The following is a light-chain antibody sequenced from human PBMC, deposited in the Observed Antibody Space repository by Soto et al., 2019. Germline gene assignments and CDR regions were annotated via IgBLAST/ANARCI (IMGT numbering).Light chain of an antibody. CDR1: QSISTY. J-gene: IGKJ2*02. CDR3: QQSYSTPRT. Sequence: DIQMTPSPSSLSASVGDRVTITCRASQSISTYLNWYQQKVGKAPKLLIYAASSLQRGVPSTFSGSGSGTDFTLTISSLQPEDFATYYCQQSYSTPRTFGQGTKLEIK. V-gene: IGKV1-39*01. CDR2: AAS.